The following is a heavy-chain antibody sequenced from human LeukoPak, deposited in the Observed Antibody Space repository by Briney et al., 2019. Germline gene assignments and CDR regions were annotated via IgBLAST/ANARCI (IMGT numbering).Heavy chain of an antibody. CDR3: ARGVEGLGYCSGGSCYSGGY. CDR2: ISAYNGNT. J-gene: IGHJ4*02. V-gene: IGHV1-18*01. CDR1: GYTFTSYG. Sequence: ASVKVSCKASGYTFTSYGISWVRQAPGQGLEWMGWISAYNGNTNYAQKLQGRVTMTTDTSTSTAYMELRSLRSDDAAVYYCARGVEGLGYCSGGSCYSGGYWGQGTLVTVSS. D-gene: IGHD2-15*01.